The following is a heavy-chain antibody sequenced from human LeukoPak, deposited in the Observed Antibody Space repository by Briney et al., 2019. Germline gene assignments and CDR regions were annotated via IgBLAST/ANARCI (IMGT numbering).Heavy chain of an antibody. D-gene: IGHD6-6*01. J-gene: IGHJ4*02. CDR3: AKDLRIAAVYYFDY. V-gene: IGHV3-30*18. CDR1: GFTFSSFA. Sequence: PGGSLRLSCVASGFTFSSFAMHWVRQAPGKGLEWVAVISKDGRDKHHADSVKGRFTISRDNSKNTLYLQMNSLRAEDTAVYFCAKDLRIAAVYYFDYWGQGTLVTVSS. CDR2: ISKDGRDK.